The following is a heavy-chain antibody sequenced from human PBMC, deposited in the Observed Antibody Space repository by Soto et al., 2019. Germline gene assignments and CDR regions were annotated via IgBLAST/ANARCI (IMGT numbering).Heavy chain of an antibody. CDR2: VYHSGST. CDR3: TSSYSTSSSPDY. V-gene: IGHV4-59*01. CDR1: GGSMRNYY. D-gene: IGHD6-6*01. Sequence: SETLSLTCSVSGGSMRNYYWSWIRQPPGRGLEWIGYVYHSGSTNYNPSLKSRVSMSVDVSRNHFSLTLHSVTAADTAVYFCTSSYSTSSSPDYWGQGTLVTVSS. J-gene: IGHJ4*02.